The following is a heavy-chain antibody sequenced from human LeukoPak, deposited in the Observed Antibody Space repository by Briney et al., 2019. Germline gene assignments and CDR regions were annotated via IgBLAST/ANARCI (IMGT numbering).Heavy chain of an antibody. CDR2: IRSEADGGTL. CDR1: EFSLINAW. D-gene: IGHD4-23*01. V-gene: IGHV3-15*01. CDR3: TTVIMGTPKDDY. J-gene: IGHJ4*02. Sequence: GGSLRLSCAASEFSLINAWMSWVRQAPGKGLEWVGRIRSEADGGTLDYAALVKGRFTISRDASKNTLYLQMNSLRTEDTAVYYCTTVIMGTPKDDYWGQGTLVTVSS.